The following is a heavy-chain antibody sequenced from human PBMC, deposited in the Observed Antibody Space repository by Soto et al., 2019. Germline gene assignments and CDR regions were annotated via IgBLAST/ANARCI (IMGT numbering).Heavy chain of an antibody. V-gene: IGHV2-5*02. J-gene: IGHJ6*02. CDR3: TRNGYYSYGMDV. CDR2: IFWDDDK. CDR1: GFSLSTSGVG. Sequence: QITLKESGPPLVKPTQTLTLTCTFSGFSLSTSGVGVGWIRQPPGKALEWLALIFWDDDKRYSPSLKSRHTITKETSKNQVVLTMTNMDPVDADTYYCTRNGYYSYGMDVWGQGTTVTVSS.